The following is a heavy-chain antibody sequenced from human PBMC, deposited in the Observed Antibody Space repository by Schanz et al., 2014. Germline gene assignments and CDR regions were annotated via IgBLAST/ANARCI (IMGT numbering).Heavy chain of an antibody. CDR3: ARDNYYGSGSCDY. Sequence: EVQLLESGGGLVQPGGSLRLSCVASGFTFSSYGMHWVRQAPGKGLEWVSDISSGSSYANYADSVKGRFTISRDNAKNSMYLHMKSLRGEDTAVYYCARDNYYGSGSCDYWGQGTLVTVSS. V-gene: IGHV3-21*05. D-gene: IGHD3-10*01. CDR1: GFTFSSYG. J-gene: IGHJ4*02. CDR2: ISSGSSYA.